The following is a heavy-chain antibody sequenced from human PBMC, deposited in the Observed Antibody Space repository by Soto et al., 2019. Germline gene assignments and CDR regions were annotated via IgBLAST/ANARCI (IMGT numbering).Heavy chain of an antibody. V-gene: IGHV4-59*01. Sequence: PSETLALTCPMSGGSISGYCLSWIPQPTGKGLEWIGYIYYSGSTSYNPSLKSRVTISVDTSKNQFSLKLRSVTAADTAVYYCASDRSSGWDQGYGMDVWGQGTTVTVSS. CDR1: GGSISGYC. CDR2: IYYSGST. CDR3: ASDRSSGWDQGYGMDV. J-gene: IGHJ6*02. D-gene: IGHD6-19*01.